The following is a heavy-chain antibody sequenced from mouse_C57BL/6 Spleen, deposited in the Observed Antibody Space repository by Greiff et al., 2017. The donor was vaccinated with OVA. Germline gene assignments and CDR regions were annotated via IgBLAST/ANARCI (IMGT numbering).Heavy chain of an antibody. CDR3: ERRGYSYYAMED. D-gene: IGHD2-3*01. CDR1: GYTFTSYW. V-gene: IGHV1-61*01. CDR2: IYPSDSET. Sequence: QVQLKQPGAELVRPGSSVKLSCKASGYTFTSYWMDWVKQRPGQGLEWIGNIYPSDSETHYNQKFKDKATLTVDKSSSTAYMELSRLTSEDCAVDDGERRGYSYYAMEDRGKGTTVTVSS. J-gene: IGHJ4*01.